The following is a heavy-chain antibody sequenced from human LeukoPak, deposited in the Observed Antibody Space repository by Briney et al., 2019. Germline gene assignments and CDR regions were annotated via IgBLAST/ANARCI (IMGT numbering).Heavy chain of an antibody. J-gene: IGHJ4*02. D-gene: IGHD6-19*01. Sequence: SETLSLTCTVTGGSISSSTYYWGWIRQPPGKGLEWIGNIYHSGRTHYYPSLKSRVTIFVDTSKNQFSLKLSSVTATDRAVYYCARHLTSEYSSGWYYVDYWGQGTLVTVSS. CDR1: GGSISSSTYY. V-gene: IGHV4-39*01. CDR3: ARHLTSEYSSGWYYVDY. CDR2: IYHSGRT.